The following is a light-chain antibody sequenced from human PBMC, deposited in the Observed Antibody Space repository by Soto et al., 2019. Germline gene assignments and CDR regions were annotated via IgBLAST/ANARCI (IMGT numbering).Light chain of an antibody. CDR1: QSISSW. CDR3: QQYNSYPLT. V-gene: IGKV1-5*03. Sequence: DIQMTQSPSTRSASVGDRVTITCRASQSISSWLAWYQQKPGKAPNLLIYKASSLESGVPSRFSGSGSGTEFTLTISSLQPDDFATYYCQQYNSYPLTCGGGTKVEIK. CDR2: KAS. J-gene: IGKJ4*01.